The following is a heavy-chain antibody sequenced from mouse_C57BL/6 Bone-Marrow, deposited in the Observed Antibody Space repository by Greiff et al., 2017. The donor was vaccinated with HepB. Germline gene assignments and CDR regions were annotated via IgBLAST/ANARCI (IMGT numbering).Heavy chain of an antibody. CDR2: ISDGGSYT. D-gene: IGHD1-1*01. J-gene: IGHJ1*03. CDR3: ARDTTTVQDWYFDV. Sequence: EVKVVESGGGLVKPGGSLKLSCAASGFTFSSYAMSWVRQTPEKRLEWVATISDGGSYTYYPDNVKGRFTISRDNAKNTLYLQKSHLKSEETAMYYCARDTTTVQDWYFDVWGTGTTVTVSS. V-gene: IGHV5-4*01. CDR1: GFTFSSYA.